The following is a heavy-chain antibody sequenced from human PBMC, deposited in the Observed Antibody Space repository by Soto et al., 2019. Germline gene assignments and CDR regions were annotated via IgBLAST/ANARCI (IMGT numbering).Heavy chain of an antibody. D-gene: IGHD3-10*01. J-gene: IGHJ6*02. CDR3: ARVKVGSGSYYYYYGMDV. V-gene: IGHV1-69*13. CDR1: GGTFSSYA. Sequence: SVKVSCKASGGTFSSYAISWVRQAPGQGLEWMGGIIPIFGTANYAQKFQGRVTITADESTSTAYMELSSLRSEDTAVYYCARVKVGSGSYYYYYGMDVWGQGTTVTVSS. CDR2: IIPIFGTA.